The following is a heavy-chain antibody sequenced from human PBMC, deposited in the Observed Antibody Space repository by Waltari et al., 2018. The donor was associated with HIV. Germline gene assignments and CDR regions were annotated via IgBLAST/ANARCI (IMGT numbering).Heavy chain of an antibody. J-gene: IGHJ4*02. Sequence: EVQLVETGGGLIQPGGSLRLSCAASGFTVSSNYMSCVRQAPGKGLEWVSVIYSGGSTYYADSVKGRFTISRDNSKNTLYLQMNSLRAEDTAVYYCASTPYCSSTSCMGYWGQGTLVTVSS. CDR2: IYSGGST. V-gene: IGHV3-53*02. D-gene: IGHD2-2*01. CDR1: GFTVSSNY. CDR3: ASTPYCSSTSCMGY.